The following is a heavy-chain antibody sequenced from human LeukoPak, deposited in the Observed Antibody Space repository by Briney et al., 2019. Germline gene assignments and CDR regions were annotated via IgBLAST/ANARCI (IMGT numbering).Heavy chain of an antibody. CDR3: ARGQMAGY. CDR2: IKPDGSKK. V-gene: IGHV3-7*05. Sequence: GRSLRLSCAASGFPFSSYWMSWVRQAPGKGLEWVANIKPDGSKKSYVDSVKGRFTISRDNAKNSLYLQMNSLRAEDTAVYYCARGQMAGYWGQGTLVTVSS. J-gene: IGHJ4*02. D-gene: IGHD5-24*01. CDR1: GFPFSSYW.